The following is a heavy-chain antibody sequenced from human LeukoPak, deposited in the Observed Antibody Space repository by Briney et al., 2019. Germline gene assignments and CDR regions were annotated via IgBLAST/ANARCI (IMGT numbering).Heavy chain of an antibody. J-gene: IGHJ5*02. CDR2: IKQDGSEK. V-gene: IGHV3-7*01. CDR1: GFTFSSYW. CDR3: AGPLYSSSSNWFDP. Sequence: AGGSLRLSCAASGFTFSSYWMSWVRQAPGKGLEWVANIKQDGSEKYYVDSVKGRFTISRDNAKNSLYLQMNSLRAEDTAVYYCAGPLYSSSSNWFDPWGQGTLVTVSS. D-gene: IGHD6-6*01.